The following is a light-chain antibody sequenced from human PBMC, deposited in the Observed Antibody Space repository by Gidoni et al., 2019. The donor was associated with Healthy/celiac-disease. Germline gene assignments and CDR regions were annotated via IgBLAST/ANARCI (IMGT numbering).Light chain of an antibody. CDR3: QQYNSYLWT. CDR2: TAS. V-gene: IGKV1-5*03. CDR1: QSISSW. Sequence: DIQMTQSPSTLSASVGDRVTITCRASQSISSWLAWYQQKPGNAPKLLIYTASSLESGVPSRFSGSGSGTEFTLTLSSLQPDDFATYYCQQYNSYLWTFGQGTKVEIK. J-gene: IGKJ1*01.